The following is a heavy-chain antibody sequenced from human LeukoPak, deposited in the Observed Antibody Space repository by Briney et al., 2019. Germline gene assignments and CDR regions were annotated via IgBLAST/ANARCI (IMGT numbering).Heavy chain of an antibody. D-gene: IGHD3-10*01. CDR2: IIPIFGTA. Sequence: ASVKVSCKASGGTFSSYAISWVRQAPGQGLEWMGRIIPIFGTANYAQKFQGRVTITTDESTSTAYMELSSLRSEDTAGYYCASYWGYGSGSCAFEIWGQGAIVTVSS. J-gene: IGHJ3*02. CDR3: ASYWGYGSGSCAFEI. CDR1: GGTFSSYA. V-gene: IGHV1-69*05.